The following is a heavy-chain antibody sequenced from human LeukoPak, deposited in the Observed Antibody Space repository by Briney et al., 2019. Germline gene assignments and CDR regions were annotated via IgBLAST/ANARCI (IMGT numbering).Heavy chain of an antibody. CDR3: ATDRLESSGWYPVDY. CDR2: FDPEDGET. Sequence: GASVKVSCKVSGYTLTELSMHWVRQAPGKGLEWMGGFDPEDGETTYAQKFQGRVTMTEDTSTDTAYMELSSLRSEDTAVYYCATDRLESSGWYPVDYWGQGTLVTVSS. V-gene: IGHV1-24*01. D-gene: IGHD6-19*01. J-gene: IGHJ4*02. CDR1: GYTLTELS.